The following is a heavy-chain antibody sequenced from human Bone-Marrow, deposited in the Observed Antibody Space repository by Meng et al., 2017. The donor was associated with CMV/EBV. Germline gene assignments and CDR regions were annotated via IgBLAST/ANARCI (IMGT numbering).Heavy chain of an antibody. V-gene: IGHV3-21*01. Sequence: SGVTVNSYSMTWVSQAPGKGLEWVSSISSSSSYIYYADSVKGRFTISRDNAKNSLYLQMNSLRAEDTAVYYCARVERGAAAGTSEYWGQGTLVTVSS. CDR2: ISSSSSYI. CDR1: GVTVNSYS. J-gene: IGHJ4*02. D-gene: IGHD6-13*01. CDR3: ARVERGAAAGTSEY.